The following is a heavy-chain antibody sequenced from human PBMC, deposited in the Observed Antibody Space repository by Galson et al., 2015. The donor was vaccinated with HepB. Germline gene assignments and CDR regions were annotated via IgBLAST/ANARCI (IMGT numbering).Heavy chain of an antibody. CDR2: ISWNSGSI. V-gene: IGHV3-9*01. CDR1: GFTFDDYA. J-gene: IGHJ3*02. CDR3: AKPSYGDYHIHDAFDI. Sequence: SLRLSCAASGFTFDDYAMHWVRQAPGKGLEWVSGISWNSGSIGYADSVKGRFTISRDNAKNSLYLQMNSLRAEDTALYYCAKPSYGDYHIHDAFDIWGQGTMVTVSS. D-gene: IGHD4-17*01.